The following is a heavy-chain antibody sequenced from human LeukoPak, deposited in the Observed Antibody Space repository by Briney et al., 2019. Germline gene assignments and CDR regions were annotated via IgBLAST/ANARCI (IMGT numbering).Heavy chain of an antibody. CDR1: GFTFSSYA. CDR3: AKQTKGNWNDRSVHYFDY. Sequence: GGSLRLSCAASGFTFSSYAMSWVRQAPGKGLEWVSAISGSGGSTYYADSVKGRFTISRDNSKNTLYLQMNSLRAEDTAVYHCAKQTKGNWNDRSVHYFDYWGQGTLVTVSS. CDR2: ISGSGGST. V-gene: IGHV3-23*01. J-gene: IGHJ4*02. D-gene: IGHD1-1*01.